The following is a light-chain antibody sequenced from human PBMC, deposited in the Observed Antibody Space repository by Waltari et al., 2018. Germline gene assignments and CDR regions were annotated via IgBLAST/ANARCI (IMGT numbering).Light chain of an antibody. V-gene: IGKV3-20*01. J-gene: IGKJ1*01. Sequence: EIVLTQSPGTLSLSPGERGTLSCRASQSVSRFLAWYQQKPGQAPRLLLYGASTRATGIPDRFSGSGSGTDFSLTISRLVPEDFAVYYCQKYDRLPATFGQGTKVEIK. CDR2: GAS. CDR3: QKYDRLPAT. CDR1: QSVSRF.